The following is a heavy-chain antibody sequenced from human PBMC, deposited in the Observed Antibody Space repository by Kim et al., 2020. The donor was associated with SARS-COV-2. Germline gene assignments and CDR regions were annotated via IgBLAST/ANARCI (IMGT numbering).Heavy chain of an antibody. J-gene: IGHJ3*02. CDR3: AKSIEWLLHLSGAFDI. CDR1: GFTFSSYA. Sequence: GGSLRLSCAASGFTFSSYAMSWVRQAPGKGLEWVSAISGSGGSTYYADSVKGRFTISRDNSKNTLYLQMNSLRAEDTAVYYCAKSIEWLLHLSGAFDIWGQGTMVTVSS. V-gene: IGHV3-23*01. D-gene: IGHD3-3*01. CDR2: ISGSGGST.